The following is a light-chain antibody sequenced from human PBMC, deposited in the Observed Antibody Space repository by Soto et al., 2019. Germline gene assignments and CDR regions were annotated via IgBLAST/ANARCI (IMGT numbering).Light chain of an antibody. J-gene: IGLJ2*01. CDR2: RNN. CDR1: SSNIGSNY. CDR3: AAWDESLSGVV. Sequence: QSVLTQPPSASGTPGQRVTISCSGSSSNIGSNYVFWYQHLPGTAPKLLIYRNNQRPSGVPERFSGSKSGTSSSLAIRGLRSEDETDYYCAAWDESLSGVVFGGGTKLTVL. V-gene: IGLV1-47*01.